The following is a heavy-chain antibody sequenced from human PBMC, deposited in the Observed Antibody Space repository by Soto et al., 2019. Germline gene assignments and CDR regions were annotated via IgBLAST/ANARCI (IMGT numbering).Heavy chain of an antibody. J-gene: IGHJ6*02. Sequence: SETLSLTCTVSGGSISSYYWSWIRQPPGKGLEWIGYIYYSGSTNYNPSLKSRVTISVDTSKNQFSLKLNSVTAADTAVYYCASSPGIAVAGSYYYYYGMDVWGQGTTVTVSS. V-gene: IGHV4-59*01. D-gene: IGHD6-19*01. CDR3: ASSPGIAVAGSYYYYYGMDV. CDR2: IYYSGST. CDR1: GGSISSYY.